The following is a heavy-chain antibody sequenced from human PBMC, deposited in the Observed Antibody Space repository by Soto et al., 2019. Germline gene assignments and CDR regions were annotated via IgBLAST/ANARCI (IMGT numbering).Heavy chain of an antibody. J-gene: IGHJ4*02. V-gene: IGHV1-46*03. CDR1: GYTFTSYY. CDR2: INPSGGST. Sequence: GASVKVSCKASGYTFTSYYMHWVRQAPGQGLEWMGIINPSGGSTSYAQKFQGRVTMTRDTSTSTVYMELSSLRSEDTAVYYCARETLSSSGRPTRRFDYWGQGTLVTVSS. CDR3: ARETLSSSGRPTRRFDY. D-gene: IGHD6-6*01.